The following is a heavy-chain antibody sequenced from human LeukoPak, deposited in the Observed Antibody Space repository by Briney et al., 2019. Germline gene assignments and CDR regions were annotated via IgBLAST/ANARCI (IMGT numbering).Heavy chain of an antibody. Sequence: GGFLRLSCVASGFTFSNYWMSWVRQVPGRGPEWVANVNRDGSEAYYLDSVKGRFTISKDNAKNSLYLQMNSLRAEDTALYHCARNNGMDVWGQGTTVIVSS. CDR3: ARNNGMDV. V-gene: IGHV3-7*03. J-gene: IGHJ6*02. CDR2: VNRDGSEA. CDR1: GFTFSNYW.